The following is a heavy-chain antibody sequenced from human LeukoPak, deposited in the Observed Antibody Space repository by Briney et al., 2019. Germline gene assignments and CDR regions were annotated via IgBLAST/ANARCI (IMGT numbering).Heavy chain of an antibody. Sequence: GGSLRLSCAASGFTFSSYWMHWVRQAPGKGLVWVSRINSDGSSTSYADSVKGRFTISRDNAKNTLYLQMNSLRAEDTAVYYCARSRHDYLNRFDPWGQGTLDTVSS. J-gene: IGHJ5*02. CDR3: ARSRHDYLNRFDP. V-gene: IGHV3-74*01. D-gene: IGHD4-11*01. CDR1: GFTFSSYW. CDR2: INSDGSST.